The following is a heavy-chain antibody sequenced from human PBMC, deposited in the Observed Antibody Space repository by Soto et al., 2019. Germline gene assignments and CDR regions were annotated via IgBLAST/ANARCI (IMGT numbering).Heavy chain of an antibody. CDR3: AKMGGG. D-gene: IGHD3-16*01. Sequence: VESGGGVVQPGRSLRLSCAASGFTFSSYGMHWVRQAPGKGLEWVAVISYDGSNKYYADSVKGRFTISRDNSKNTLYLQMNSLRAEDTAVYYCAKMGGGWGQGTLVTVSS. J-gene: IGHJ4*02. CDR1: GFTFSSYG. CDR2: ISYDGSNK. V-gene: IGHV3-30*18.